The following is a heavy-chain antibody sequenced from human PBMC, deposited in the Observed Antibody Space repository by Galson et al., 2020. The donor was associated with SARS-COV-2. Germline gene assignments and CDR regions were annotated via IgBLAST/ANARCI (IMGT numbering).Heavy chain of an antibody. Sequence: ASVKVSCKASGYTFNNYYIHWVRQAPGQGFEWMGIFNPSGGSTIYAQKFQGRVTMTRDTSTSTVYMELSSLRSEDTAVYYCAGAFSTTVTEWFDYWGQGTLVTVSS. D-gene: IGHD4-17*01. J-gene: IGHJ4*02. CDR2: FNPSGGST. CDR1: GYTFNNYY. V-gene: IGHV1-46*02. CDR3: AGAFSTTVTEWFDY.